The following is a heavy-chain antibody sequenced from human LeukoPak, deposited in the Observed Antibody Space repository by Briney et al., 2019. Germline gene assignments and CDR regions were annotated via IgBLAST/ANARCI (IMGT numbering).Heavy chain of an antibody. V-gene: IGHV1-69*13. D-gene: IGHD3-9*01. J-gene: IGHJ4*02. CDR2: IILILTTA. Sequence: SVKVSCKASGGTFSSYGISWVRQAPGQGLEWMGGIILILTTATYAQKFQGRVRITADESTSTAYMELSSLRSEDTAVYYCARPHLTGYDPFDYWGQGTLVTVSS. CDR1: GGTFSSYG. CDR3: ARPHLTGYDPFDY.